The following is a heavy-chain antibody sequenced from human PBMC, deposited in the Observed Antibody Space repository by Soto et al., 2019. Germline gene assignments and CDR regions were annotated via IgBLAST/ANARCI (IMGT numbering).Heavy chain of an antibody. Sequence: PGGSLRLSCGASGFTFRSYAISWGRQAPGKGLEWVSAITGDGGDTFHADSVRGRLTISRDNSRNTLYLQMDSLRAEDTALYYCAKGSATSRPYYFDYWGQGTLVTVSS. J-gene: IGHJ4*02. CDR2: ITGDGGDT. CDR1: GFTFRSYA. CDR3: AKGSATSRPYYFDY. V-gene: IGHV3-23*01.